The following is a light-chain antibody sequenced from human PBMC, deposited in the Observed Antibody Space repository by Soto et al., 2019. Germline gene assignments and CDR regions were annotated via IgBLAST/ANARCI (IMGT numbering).Light chain of an antibody. CDR3: QQRSNWPQT. CDR1: QTVSSNF. V-gene: IGKV3D-20*02. J-gene: IGKJ1*01. CDR2: GAS. Sequence: PGQRATLSCRASQTVSSNFLAWYQHKPGQAPRLLIYGASSRATGIPARFSGSGSGTDFTLTISSLEPEDFAVYYCQQRSNWPQTFGQGTKVDIK.